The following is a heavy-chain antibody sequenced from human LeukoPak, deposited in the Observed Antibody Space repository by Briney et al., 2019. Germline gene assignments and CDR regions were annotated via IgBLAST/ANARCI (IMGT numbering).Heavy chain of an antibody. CDR2: ISGSGGST. V-gene: IGHV3-23*01. J-gene: IGHJ4*02. D-gene: IGHD3-3*01. CDR3: AKVYYDFWSGYYSHFDY. Sequence: GGSLRLSCAASGFTVRTNYMYWVRQAPGKGLEWVSAISGSGGSTYYADSVKGRFTISRDNSKNTLYLQMNSLRAEGTAVYYCAKVYYDFWSGYYSHFDYWGQGTLVTVSS. CDR1: GFTVRTNY.